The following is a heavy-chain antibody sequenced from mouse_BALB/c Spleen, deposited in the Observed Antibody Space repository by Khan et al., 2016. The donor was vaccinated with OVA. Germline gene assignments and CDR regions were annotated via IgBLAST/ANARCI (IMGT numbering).Heavy chain of an antibody. J-gene: IGHJ4*01. CDR3: ARGLRRYYYAMDY. V-gene: IGHV4-1*02. CDR1: GFDFSRYW. CDR2: INPDSSTI. Sequence: EVQLQESGGGLVQPGGSLKLSCAASGFDFSRYWMSWVRQAPGKGLEWIGEINPDSSTINYTPSLKDKFIISRDNAKNTLYPQMSKVRSEDTALYYCARGLRRYYYAMDYWGQGTSVTVSS. D-gene: IGHD2-2*01.